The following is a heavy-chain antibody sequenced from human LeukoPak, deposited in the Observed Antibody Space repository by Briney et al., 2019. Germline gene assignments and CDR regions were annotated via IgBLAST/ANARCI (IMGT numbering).Heavy chain of an antibody. D-gene: IGHD5-18*01. CDR3: ARDHQLRGYGLYYFDY. CDR1: GYTFTGYY. Sequence: ASVKVSCKASGYTFTGYYMHWVRQAPGQGLEWMGWINPNSGGTNYAQKFQGRVTMTRDTSISTAYMELSRLRSDDTAVYYCARDHQLRGYGLYYFDYWGQGTLVTVSS. CDR2: INPNSGGT. V-gene: IGHV1-2*02. J-gene: IGHJ4*02.